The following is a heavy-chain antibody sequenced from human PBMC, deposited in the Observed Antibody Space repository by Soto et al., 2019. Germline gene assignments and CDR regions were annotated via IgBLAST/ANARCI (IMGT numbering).Heavy chain of an antibody. V-gene: IGHV1-69*08. J-gene: IGHJ6*03. CDR2: IIPILGTG. CDR1: GGTFTSET. D-gene: IGHD3-10*01. CDR3: AREAGSYNMGTFPFYYMDV. Sequence: QVQLVQSGPEVKKSGSSVKVSCKLSGGTFTSETISWVRQAPGQGLEWMGRIIPILGTGNYAQKFQGRIKITEDKSTNTGYMELSSLTSEDTAVYFCAREAGSYNMGTFPFYYMDVWGNGTTVTVSS.